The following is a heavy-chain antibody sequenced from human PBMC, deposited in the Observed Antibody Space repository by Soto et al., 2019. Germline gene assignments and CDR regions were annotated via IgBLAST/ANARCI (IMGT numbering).Heavy chain of an antibody. CDR1: GGSIINNDYH. J-gene: IGHJ5*02. CDR2: GHHSGST. V-gene: IGHV4-39*07. D-gene: IGHD3-10*01. CDR3: ARGVVLLWFGELLGPWFDP. Sequence: PSETLSLTCTVSGGSIINNDYHWGWIRQPPGKGLEWIGTGHHSGSTNYNPSLKSRVTISVDTSKNQFSLKLSSVTAADTAVYYCARGVVLLWFGELLGPWFDPWGQGTLVTVS.